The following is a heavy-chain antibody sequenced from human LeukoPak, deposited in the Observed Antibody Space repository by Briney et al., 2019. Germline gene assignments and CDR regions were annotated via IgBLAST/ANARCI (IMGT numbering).Heavy chain of an antibody. CDR2: IKEDGSEK. J-gene: IGHJ4*02. D-gene: IGHD1-14*01. CDR1: GFIFSDAW. CDR3: ARDSFETDIDY. V-gene: IGHV3-7*01. Sequence: PGGSLRLSCAASGFIFSDAWMSWVRQAPGKGLEWVANIKEDGSEKYYVESMKGRFTISRDNVKNSLYLQINSLRAEDTAVYYCARDSFETDIDYWGQGTLVTVSS.